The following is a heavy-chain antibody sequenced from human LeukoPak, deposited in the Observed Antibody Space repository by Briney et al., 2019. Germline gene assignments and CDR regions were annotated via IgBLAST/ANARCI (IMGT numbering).Heavy chain of an antibody. CDR2: INPNSGDI. D-gene: IGHD1-14*01. CDR3: ATPATTRGTDY. Sequence: ASVRVSCKTSGYPFTVYYIHWVRQAPGQGLEWMGRINPNSGDIDYAQKFQGSVTMTTDTSISTAYMGLSSLRSDDTAMYYCATPATTRGTDYWGQGTLVIVSS. CDR1: GYPFTVYY. V-gene: IGHV1-2*04. J-gene: IGHJ4*02.